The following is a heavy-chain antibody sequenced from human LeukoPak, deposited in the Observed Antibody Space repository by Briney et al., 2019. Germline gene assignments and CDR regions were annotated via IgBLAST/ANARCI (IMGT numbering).Heavy chain of an antibody. D-gene: IGHD3-9*01. CDR3: TRPFKGDILTGYDY. CDR2: INHSGST. CDR1: GGSFSGYY. V-gene: IGHV4-34*01. J-gene: IGHJ4*02. Sequence: PSGTLSLTCAVYGGSFSGYYWSWIRQPPGKGLEWIGEINHSGSTNYNPSLKSRVTISVDTSKNQFSLKLSSVTAADTAVYYCTRPFKGDILTGYDYWGQGTLVTVSS.